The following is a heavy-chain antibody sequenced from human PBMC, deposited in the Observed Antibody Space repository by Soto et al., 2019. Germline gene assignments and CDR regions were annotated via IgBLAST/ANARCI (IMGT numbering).Heavy chain of an antibody. CDR3: AKASGWFGEFDY. V-gene: IGHV3-23*01. CDR2: ISGSGGST. J-gene: IGHJ4*02. Sequence: EVQLLESGGGLVQPGGSLRLSCAASGFTFSSYAMSWVRQAPGKGLEWVSAISGSGGSTYYADSVKGRFTISRDNSKNTLYLQRSSLRAVDTAVYYCAKASGWFGEFDYWGQGTLVTVSS. D-gene: IGHD3-10*01. CDR1: GFTFSSYA.